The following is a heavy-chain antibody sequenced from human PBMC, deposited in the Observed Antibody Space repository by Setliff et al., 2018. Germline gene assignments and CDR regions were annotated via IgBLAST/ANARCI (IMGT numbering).Heavy chain of an antibody. D-gene: IGHD2-2*01. J-gene: IGHJ6*02. CDR3: TTDVPPDIIVEPAFYFYGMDV. CDR1: GFTFRNAW. V-gene: IGHV3-15*01. CDR2: IKSKNDGGTR. Sequence: GGSLSLSCAASGFTFRNAWMSWVRQAPGRGLEWVGLIKSKNDGGTRDYAAALKGRFTISRDDSKNTVYLQMNSLKIEDTALYYCTTDVPPDIIVEPAFYFYGMDVWGPGTTVTVSS.